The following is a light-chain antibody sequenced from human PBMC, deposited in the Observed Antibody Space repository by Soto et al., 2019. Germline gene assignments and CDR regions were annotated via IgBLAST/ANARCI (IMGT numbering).Light chain of an antibody. J-gene: IGLJ1*01. V-gene: IGLV1-40*01. CDR2: GNS. CDR1: SSNIGAGYD. Sequence: QSVLTQPPSVSGAPGQRVTISCTGSSSNIGAGYDVHWYQQLPGTAPKLLIYGNSNRPSGVPDRFSGSKSGTSASLAITGLRAGDEADYYGQSYDSSLSGWGFFGTGTKLTVL. CDR3: QSYDSSLSGWGF.